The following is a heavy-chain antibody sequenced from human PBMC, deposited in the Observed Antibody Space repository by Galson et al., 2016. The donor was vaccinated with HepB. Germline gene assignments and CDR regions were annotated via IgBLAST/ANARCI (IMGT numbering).Heavy chain of an antibody. Sequence: ETLSLTCTVSGASISGYYLSWIRQPPGKGLEWIGYIYYSGRTNYNPSLKSRVTISVDTSKNQFSLKLSSVTAADTAVYYCARDDRGGWYGFPHGMDVWGQGTTVTVSS. J-gene: IGHJ6*02. CDR1: GASISGYY. CDR2: IYYSGRT. CDR3: ARDDRGGWYGFPHGMDV. D-gene: IGHD6-19*01. V-gene: IGHV4-59*01.